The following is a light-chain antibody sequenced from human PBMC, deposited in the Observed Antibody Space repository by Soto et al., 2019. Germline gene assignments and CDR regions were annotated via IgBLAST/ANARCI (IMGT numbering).Light chain of an antibody. CDR2: DVI. J-gene: IGLJ1*01. CDR3: CSYGGCYFYV. V-gene: IGLV2-11*01. CDR1: SSNLGDYNY. Sequence: QSALTHPPPVSGSPGQSVTIYCSGTSSNLGDYNYVSRYQQHPGKAPKLMIYDVIKRPSGVPHRFSGSKSGNTASLTISGLQAEDAADYYCCSYGGCYFYVFGSGTKVTGL.